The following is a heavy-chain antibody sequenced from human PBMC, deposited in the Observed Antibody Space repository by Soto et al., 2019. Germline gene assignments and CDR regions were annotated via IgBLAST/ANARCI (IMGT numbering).Heavy chain of an antibody. D-gene: IGHD1-26*01. CDR3: ARVSIVGALPGAFDI. V-gene: IGHV4-31*03. J-gene: IGHJ3*02. CDR1: GGSISSGGYY. CDR2: IYYSGST. Sequence: QVQLQESGPGLVKPSQTLSLTCTVSGGSISSGGYYWSWIRQHPGKGLEWIGYIYYSGSTYYNPSLKSRVTISVDTSKNQFSLKLSSVTAADTAVYYCARVSIVGALPGAFDIWGQGTMVTVSS.